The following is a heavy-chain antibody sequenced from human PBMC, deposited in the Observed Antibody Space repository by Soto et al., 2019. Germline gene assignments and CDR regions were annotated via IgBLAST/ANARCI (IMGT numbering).Heavy chain of an antibody. CDR1: GFTFSSYA. Sequence: GGSLRLSCAASGFTFSSYAMSWVRQAPGKGLEWVSAISGSGGSTYYADSVKGRFTISRDNSKNTLYLQMNSLRVKDTSVYYYSKDKIPHYYDRGGYYYYYYGMDVWGQGTTVTVSS. D-gene: IGHD3-22*01. CDR2: ISGSGGST. CDR3: SKDKIPHYYDRGGYYYYYYGMDV. V-gene: IGHV3-23*01. J-gene: IGHJ6*02.